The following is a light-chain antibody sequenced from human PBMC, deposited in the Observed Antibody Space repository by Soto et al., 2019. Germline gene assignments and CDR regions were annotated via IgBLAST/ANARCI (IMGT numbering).Light chain of an antibody. CDR3: SSYTGSSTYV. Sequence: QSVLTQPASVSGSPGQSITISCTGTSSDVGAYNYVSWYQQHPGKAPKLMIYEVSNRPSGVSNRFSGSKSGNTASLTISGLQAEDEADYHCSSYTGSSTYVFGTGTKVTVL. CDR2: EVS. CDR1: SSDVGAYNY. J-gene: IGLJ1*01. V-gene: IGLV2-14*01.